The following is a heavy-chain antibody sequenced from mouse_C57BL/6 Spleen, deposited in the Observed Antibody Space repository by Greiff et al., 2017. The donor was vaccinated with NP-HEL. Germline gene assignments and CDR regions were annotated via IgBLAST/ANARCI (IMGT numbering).Heavy chain of an antibody. Sequence: QVQLKESGPELVKPGASVKISCKASGYAFSSSWMNWVKQRPGKGLEWIGRIYPGDGDTNYNGKFKGKATLTADKSSSTAYMQLSSLTSEDSAVYFCARNYGSSSHFDYWGQGTTLTVSS. CDR2: IYPGDGDT. D-gene: IGHD1-1*01. CDR1: GYAFSSSW. J-gene: IGHJ2*01. CDR3: ARNYGSSSHFDY. V-gene: IGHV1-82*01.